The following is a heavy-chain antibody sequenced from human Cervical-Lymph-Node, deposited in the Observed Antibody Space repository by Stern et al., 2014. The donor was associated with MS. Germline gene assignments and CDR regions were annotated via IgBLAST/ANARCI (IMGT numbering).Heavy chain of an antibody. CDR3: AKDRGRRQWPSNYYYGMDV. D-gene: IGHD6-19*01. CDR1: GFTFSSYA. CDR2: ISGSGGST. V-gene: IGHV3-23*04. J-gene: IGHJ6*02. Sequence: EVQLVESGGGVVQPGRSLRLSCAASGFTFSSYAMSWVRQAPGKGLEWVSAISGSGGSTYYADSVKGRFTISRDNSKNTLYLQMNSLRAEDTAVYYCAKDRGRRQWPSNYYYGMDVWGQGTTVTVSS.